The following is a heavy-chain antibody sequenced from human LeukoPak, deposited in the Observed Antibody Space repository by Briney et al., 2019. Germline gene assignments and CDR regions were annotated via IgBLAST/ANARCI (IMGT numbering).Heavy chain of an antibody. Sequence: SETLSLTCTVSGGSISSYYWSWIRQPPGKGLEWIGYIYYSGSTNYNPSLKSRVTISVDTSKNQFSLKLSSVTAADTAVYYCARDSMGFGMDVWGQGTTVTVSS. CDR3: ARDSMGFGMDV. CDR1: GGSISSYY. V-gene: IGHV4-59*12. CDR2: IYYSGST. D-gene: IGHD2-8*01. J-gene: IGHJ6*02.